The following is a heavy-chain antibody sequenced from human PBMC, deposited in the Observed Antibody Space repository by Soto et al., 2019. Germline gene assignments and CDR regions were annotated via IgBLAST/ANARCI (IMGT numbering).Heavy chain of an antibody. D-gene: IGHD3-22*01. CDR1: GGTFSNDGVSYG. Sequence: SVKVSCKASGGTFSNDGVSYGVAWVRQAPGQGLEWMGGIIPVFGTANYAEKFQGRVTITANESTSTAYMELSSLKSEDTAVYYCARGLRSYYYDSSGNYRPDAFDIWGQGTMVTVSS. V-gene: IGHV1-69*13. CDR2: IIPVFGTA. CDR3: ARGLRSYYYDSSGNYRPDAFDI. J-gene: IGHJ3*02.